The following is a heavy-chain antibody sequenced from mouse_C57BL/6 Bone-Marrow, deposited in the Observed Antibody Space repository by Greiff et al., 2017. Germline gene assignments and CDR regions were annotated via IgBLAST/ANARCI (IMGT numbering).Heavy chain of an antibody. V-gene: IGHV1-81*01. Sequence: QVQLQQSGAELARPGASVKLSCKASGYTFTSYGISWVKQRTGQGLEWIGEIYPRSGNTYYNEKVKGKATLTADKSSSTAYMELRSLTSEDSAVYFCAREMITQYYFDYWGQGTTLTVSS. CDR2: IYPRSGNT. D-gene: IGHD2-4*01. CDR1: GYTFTSYG. CDR3: AREMITQYYFDY. J-gene: IGHJ2*01.